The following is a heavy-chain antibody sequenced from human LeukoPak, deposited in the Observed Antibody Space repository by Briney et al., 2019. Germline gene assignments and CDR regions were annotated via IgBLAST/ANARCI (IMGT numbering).Heavy chain of an antibody. J-gene: IGHJ4*02. CDR1: GFTFDDYA. D-gene: IGHD1-26*01. CDR2: ISWNSGSI. CDR3: AKDIGGVGALGPFDY. V-gene: IGHV3-9*01. Sequence: GRSLRLSCAASGFTFDDYAMHWVRQAPGRGLEWVSGISWNSGSIGYADSVKGRFTISRDDAKNSLYLQMNSLRAEDTALYYCAKDIGGVGALGPFDYWGQGTLVTVSS.